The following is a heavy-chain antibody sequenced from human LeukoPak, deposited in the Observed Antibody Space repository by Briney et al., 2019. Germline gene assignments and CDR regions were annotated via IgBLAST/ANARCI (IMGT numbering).Heavy chain of an antibody. CDR3: ARGGNRHWFDP. CDR1: GYSFISYG. D-gene: IGHD2/OR15-2a*01. CDR2: ISTHSGNT. J-gene: IGHJ5*02. V-gene: IGHV1-18*01. Sequence: GASVKVSCKASGYSFISYGISWVRRAPGQGLEWMGWISTHSGNTNYAQKLQGRVTMTTDTSTSTAYMEMRSLKSDDTAVYYCARGGNRHWFDPWGQGTLVTVSS.